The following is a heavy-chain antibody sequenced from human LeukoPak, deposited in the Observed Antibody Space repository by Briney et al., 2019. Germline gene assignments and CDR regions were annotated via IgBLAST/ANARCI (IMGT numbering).Heavy chain of an antibody. V-gene: IGHV3-7*01. D-gene: IGHD3-9*01. CDR1: AFTFSSYC. CDR2: INLDGSEK. Sequence: GGALILSCAASAFTFSSYCMRGVRQAPAEGLEWVANINLDGSEKYYVDSVKGRFTISTDNAKNSLYLQMNTLRAEDTAVYYCARFPERYYFDYWGQGTLVTVSS. J-gene: IGHJ4*02. CDR3: ARFPERYYFDY.